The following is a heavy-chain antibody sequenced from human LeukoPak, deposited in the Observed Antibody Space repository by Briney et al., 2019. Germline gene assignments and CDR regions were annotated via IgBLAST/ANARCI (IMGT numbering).Heavy chain of an antibody. CDR1: GGSISSGGYY. J-gene: IGHJ3*02. CDR2: IYYSGST. V-gene: IGHV4-31*03. CDR3: ASRSERGPHDYGDYNLAFDI. D-gene: IGHD4-17*01. Sequence: PSETLSLTCTVSGGSISSGGYYWSWIRQHPGKGLEWIGYIYYSGSTYYNPSLKSRVTISVDTSKNQFSLKLSSVTAADTAVYYCASRSERGPHDYGDYNLAFDIWGQGTMVTVSS.